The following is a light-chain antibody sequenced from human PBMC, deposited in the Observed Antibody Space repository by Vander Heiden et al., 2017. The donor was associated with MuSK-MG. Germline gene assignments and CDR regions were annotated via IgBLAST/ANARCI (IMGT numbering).Light chain of an antibody. Sequence: YVVTPPPSLSVAPGTAARITCGGDNIEAASVHWYQQRPGPAPVLIIYYDRDRPSGIPERFSGSNSGNTATLTISRVEAGDEADYYCQLWDSATDQAVFGGGTKLTVL. CDR1: NIEAAS. V-gene: IGLV3-21*04. J-gene: IGLJ2*01. CDR2: YDR. CDR3: QLWDSATDQAV.